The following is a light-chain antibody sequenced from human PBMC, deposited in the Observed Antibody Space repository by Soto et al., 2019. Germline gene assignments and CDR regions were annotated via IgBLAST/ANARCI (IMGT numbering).Light chain of an antibody. J-gene: IGLJ3*02. CDR1: SSDIGNYNL. Sequence: QSVLTQPASVSGSPGQSITISCTGTSSDIGNYNLVSWYQQYPGKAPKVMIYEGSKRPSGVSNRFSGSKSGNTASLTISGLQTEDEADYYCCSYAITSTFVFGGGTKLTVL. CDR3: CSYAITSTFV. V-gene: IGLV2-23*03. CDR2: EGS.